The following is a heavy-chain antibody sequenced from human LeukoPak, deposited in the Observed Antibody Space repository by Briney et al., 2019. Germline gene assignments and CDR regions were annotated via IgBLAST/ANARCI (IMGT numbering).Heavy chain of an antibody. V-gene: IGHV3-23*01. CDR2: ISGSGAST. J-gene: IGHJ4*02. Sequence: GGSLRLSCLTSGFTLSTNAMSWVRQAPGKGLEWISGISGSGASTYYADSVKGRFTISRDDSRNTLYLQMNSLRGDDTAVYYCAKDVGKWESLHFFDYWGQGTLATVSS. D-gene: IGHD1-26*01. CDR1: GFTLSTNA. CDR3: AKDVGKWESLHFFDY.